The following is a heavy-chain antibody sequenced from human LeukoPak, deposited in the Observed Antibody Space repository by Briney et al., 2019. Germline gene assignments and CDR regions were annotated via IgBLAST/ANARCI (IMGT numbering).Heavy chain of an antibody. J-gene: IGHJ4*02. CDR1: GFTFNRYA. D-gene: IGHD4-17*01. V-gene: IGHV3-23*01. CDR2: ISSSGGST. Sequence: PGGSLSLSCAASGFTFNRYAMSWVRQAPGKGLEWVLSISSSGGSTYYVDSVKGRFTISRDNSKNTLYVQMNSLRAEDTAVYYCAESPMSRVTTGGFDFWGQGTLVTVSS. CDR3: AESPMSRVTTGGFDF.